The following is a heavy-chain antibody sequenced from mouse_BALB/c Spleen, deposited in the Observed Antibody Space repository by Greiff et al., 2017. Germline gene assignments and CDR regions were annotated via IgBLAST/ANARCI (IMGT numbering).Heavy chain of an antibody. D-gene: IGHD2-4*01. CDR3: ARSDDYDGVDY. CDR1: GFTFSSFG. CDR2: ISSGSSTI. Sequence: EVKLMESGGGLVQPGGSRKLSCAASGFTFSSFGMHLVRQAPEKGLEWVAYISSGSSTIYYADTVKGRFTISRDNPKNTLFLQMTSLRSEDTAMYYCARSDDYDGVDYWGQGTTLTVSS. J-gene: IGHJ2*01. V-gene: IGHV5-17*02.